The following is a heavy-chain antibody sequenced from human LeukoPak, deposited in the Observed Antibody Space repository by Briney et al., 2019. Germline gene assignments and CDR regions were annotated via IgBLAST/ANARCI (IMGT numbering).Heavy chain of an antibody. CDR2: IYYSGST. D-gene: IGHD3-10*01. V-gene: IGHV4-39*01. Sequence: SETLSLTCTVSGDSINSSSYYWDWIRQPPGKGLEWIGSIYYSGSTYYNPSLKSRVTMSVNTSKNRFSLRLGSVTAADTAVYYCARHRRDYYGSGRMYYFDYWGQGTLVTVSS. CDR3: ARHRRDYYGSGRMYYFDY. J-gene: IGHJ4*02. CDR1: GDSINSSSYY.